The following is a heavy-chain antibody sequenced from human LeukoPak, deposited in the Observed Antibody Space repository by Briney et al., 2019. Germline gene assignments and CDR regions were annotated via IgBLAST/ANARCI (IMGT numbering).Heavy chain of an antibody. CDR1: GGSISSGDYY. J-gene: IGHJ4*02. Sequence: SRTLSLTCTVSGGSISSGDYYWSWIRQPPGKGLEWIGYIYYSGSTYYNPSLKSRVTISVDTSKNQFSLKLSSVTAADTAVYYCASLFLEWLLHDYWGQGTLVTVSS. D-gene: IGHD3-3*01. V-gene: IGHV4-30-4*08. CDR2: IYYSGST. CDR3: ASLFLEWLLHDY.